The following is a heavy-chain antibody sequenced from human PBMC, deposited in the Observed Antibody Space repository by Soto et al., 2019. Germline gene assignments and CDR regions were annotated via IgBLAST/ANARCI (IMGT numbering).Heavy chain of an antibody. Sequence: QVQLVQSGAEVKTPGSSVKVSCKASGGTFSTYAINWVRQAPGQGLEWMGGIIPMFGTANYAQKCQGRVTITADGSTSTAYMELSSLRSEDTAFYYCARVGFSSTYRLDYWGQGTLVAVSS. CDR2: IIPMFGTA. CDR1: GGTFSTYA. J-gene: IGHJ4*02. V-gene: IGHV1-69*01. CDR3: ARVGFSSTYRLDY. D-gene: IGHD6-13*01.